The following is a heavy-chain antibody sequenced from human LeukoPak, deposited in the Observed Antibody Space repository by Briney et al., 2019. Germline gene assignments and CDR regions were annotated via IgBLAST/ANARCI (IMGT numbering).Heavy chain of an antibody. CDR1: GYTFSSYS. D-gene: IGHD6-19*01. CDR2: ISSSSSYI. CDR3: ARVAGDDY. V-gene: IGHV3-21*01. Sequence: KRGGPLTLPCAASGYTFSSYSMNWLRQAPGKGLEWVSSISSSSSYIYYADSVKGRFTNSRDNAENSLYLQMNSLRAEDTAVYYCARVAGDDYWGQGTLVTVSS. J-gene: IGHJ4*02.